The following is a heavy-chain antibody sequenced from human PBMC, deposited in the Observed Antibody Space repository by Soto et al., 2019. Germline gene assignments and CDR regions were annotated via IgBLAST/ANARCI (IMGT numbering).Heavy chain of an antibody. D-gene: IGHD3-22*01. CDR3: ASIYDSSGYYPHYIDF. CDR2: IYYSGST. CDR1: GGSVSSGSYY. V-gene: IGHV4-61*01. Sequence: PSETLSLTCTVSGGSVSSGSYYWSWIRQPPGKGLEWIGYIYYSGSTNYNPSLKSRVTISVDTSKNQFSLKLSSVTAADTAVYYCASIYDSSGYYPHYIDFWGPGALVTVSS. J-gene: IGHJ4*02.